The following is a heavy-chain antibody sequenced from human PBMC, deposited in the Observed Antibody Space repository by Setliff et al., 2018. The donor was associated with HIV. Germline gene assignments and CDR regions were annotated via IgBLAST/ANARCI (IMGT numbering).Heavy chain of an antibody. CDR3: ARGRTWELSDAFDI. V-gene: IGHV1-3*01. Sequence: ASVKVSCKASGYTFTSYAMHWVRQAPGQRLEWMGWINAGNGNTIYSQKFQGRVTITRDTSASTAYMELSSLRSEDPAVYYCARGRTWELSDAFDIWGQGTMVTVSS. CDR2: INAGNGNT. CDR1: GYTFTSYA. J-gene: IGHJ3*02. D-gene: IGHD1-26*01.